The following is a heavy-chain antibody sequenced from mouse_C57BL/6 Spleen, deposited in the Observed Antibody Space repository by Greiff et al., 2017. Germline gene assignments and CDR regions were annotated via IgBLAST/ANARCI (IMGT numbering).Heavy chain of an antibody. V-gene: IGHV1-19*01. CDR2: INPYNGGT. CDR3: ARNGGNYVRYAMDY. Sequence: SGPVLVKPGASVKMSCKASGYTFTDYYMNWVKQSHGKSLEWIGVINPYNGGTSYNQKFKGKATLTVDKSSSTAYMELNSLTSEDSAVYYCARNGGNYVRYAMDYWGQGTSVTVSS. D-gene: IGHD2-1*01. J-gene: IGHJ4*01. CDR1: GYTFTDYY.